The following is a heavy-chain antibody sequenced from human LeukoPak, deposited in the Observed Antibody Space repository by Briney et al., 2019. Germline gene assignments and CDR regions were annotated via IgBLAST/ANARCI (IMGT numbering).Heavy chain of an antibody. CDR2: INPNTGAT. J-gene: IGHJ5*02. D-gene: IGHD3-10*01. CDR1: GYTFTGYY. V-gene: IGHV1-2*02. Sequence: ASVTVSCKASGYTFTGYYMHWVRQTPGRGLEWMGWINPNTGATKNAQKFQGRVTMTRDTSISTAYMELSRLTSDDTAIYYCARTPYGSGSIGWFDPWGQATMVSDSS. CDR3: ARTPYGSGSIGWFDP.